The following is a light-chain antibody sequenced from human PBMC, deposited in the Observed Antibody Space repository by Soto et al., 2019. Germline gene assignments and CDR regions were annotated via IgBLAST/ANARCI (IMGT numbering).Light chain of an antibody. J-gene: IGKJ1*01. V-gene: IGKV3-15*01. Sequence: ETVMTQSPATLSVSPGERATLSCRASQSVYSSLAWYQQKPGQAPRLLIYGASTRATGIPARFSGSGSGTEFTLTISRLQSEDFAVYYCQQYNNWPPWTFGQGTEVDIK. CDR1: QSVYSS. CDR2: GAS. CDR3: QQYNNWPPWT.